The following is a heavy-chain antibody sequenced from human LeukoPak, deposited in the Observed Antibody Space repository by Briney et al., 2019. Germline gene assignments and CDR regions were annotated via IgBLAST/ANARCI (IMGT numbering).Heavy chain of an antibody. J-gene: IGHJ4*02. D-gene: IGHD6-19*01. Sequence: SETLSLTCAVYGGSFSGYYWSWIRQLPGKGLEWIGEINHSGGTNYNPSLKSRVTISVDTSKNQFSLKLSSVTAADTAVYYCAREGQWPKTFDYWGQGTLVTVSS. V-gene: IGHV4-34*01. CDR2: INHSGGT. CDR1: GGSFSGYY. CDR3: AREGQWPKTFDY.